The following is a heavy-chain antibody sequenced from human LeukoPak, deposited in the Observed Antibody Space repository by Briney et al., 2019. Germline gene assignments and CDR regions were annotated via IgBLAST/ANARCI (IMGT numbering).Heavy chain of an antibody. Sequence: SETLSLTCTVSDDSITIYYWSWIRQPPGKGLEWIGSIYYSGSTYYNPSLKSRVTISVDTSKNQFSLKLSSVTAADTAVYYCARDAAVAEGNFDYWGQGTLVTVSS. D-gene: IGHD6-19*01. J-gene: IGHJ4*02. CDR3: ARDAAVAEGNFDY. CDR1: DDSITIYY. CDR2: IYYSGST. V-gene: IGHV4-59*12.